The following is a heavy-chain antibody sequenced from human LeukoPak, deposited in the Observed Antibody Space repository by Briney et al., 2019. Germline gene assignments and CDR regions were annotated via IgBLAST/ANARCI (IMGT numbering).Heavy chain of an antibody. J-gene: IGHJ4*02. D-gene: IGHD4-17*01. CDR1: GFTFSSYA. Sequence: GGSLRLSCAASGFTFSSYAMHWVRQAPGKGLEWVAVISYDGSNKYYADSVKGRFTISRDNSKNTLYLQMNSLRAEDTAVYYCASDYGDYVSPDQRQSSWNFDYWGQGTLVTVSS. V-gene: IGHV3-30*04. CDR2: ISYDGSNK. CDR3: ASDYGDYVSPDQRQSSWNFDY.